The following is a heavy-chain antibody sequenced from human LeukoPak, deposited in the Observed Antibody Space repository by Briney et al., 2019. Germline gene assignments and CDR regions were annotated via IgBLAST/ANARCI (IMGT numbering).Heavy chain of an antibody. CDR1: GFTFRDYW. D-gene: IGHD1-7*01. CDR2: IKPDGSEK. CDR3: ARVVGTDEGADY. V-gene: IGHV3-7*04. J-gene: IGHJ4*02. Sequence: GGSLRLSCAASGFTFRDYWMNWVRQAPGKGLEWVANIKPDGSEKRYVDSVKGRFTISRDNAKNSLYLQMNSLRAEDTAVYYCARVVGTDEGADYWGQGTLVTVSS.